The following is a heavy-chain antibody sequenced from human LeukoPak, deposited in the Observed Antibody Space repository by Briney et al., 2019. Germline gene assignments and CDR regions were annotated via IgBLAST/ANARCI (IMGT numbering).Heavy chain of an antibody. D-gene: IGHD2-21*02. CDR1: GGSISSYY. V-gene: IGHV4-4*07. Sequence: SETLSLTCTVSGGSISSYYWSWIRQPAGKGLEWIGRIYTSGSTNYNPFLKSRVTMSVDTSKNQFSLKLSSVTAADTAVYYCARDLGDSYYYYYMDVWGKGTTVTVSS. CDR3: ARDLGDSYYYYYMDV. J-gene: IGHJ6*03. CDR2: IYTSGST.